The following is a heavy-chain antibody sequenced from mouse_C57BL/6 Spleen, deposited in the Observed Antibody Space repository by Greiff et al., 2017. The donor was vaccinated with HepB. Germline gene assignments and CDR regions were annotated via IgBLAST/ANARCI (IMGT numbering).Heavy chain of an antibody. J-gene: IGHJ3*01. CDR2: ISSGGDYI. CDR3: TRAGLGRWGY. V-gene: IGHV5-9-1*02. D-gene: IGHD4-1*01. CDR1: GFTFSSYA. Sequence: EVQLVESREGLVKPGGSLKLSCAASGFTFSSYAMSWVRQTPEKRLEWVPYISSGGDYIYYADTVKGRFTISRDNARNTLYLQMSSLKSEDTAMYYCTRAGLGRWGYWGQGTLVTVSA.